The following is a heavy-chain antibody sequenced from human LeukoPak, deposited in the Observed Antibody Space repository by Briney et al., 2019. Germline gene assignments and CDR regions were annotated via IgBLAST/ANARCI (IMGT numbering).Heavy chain of an antibody. V-gene: IGHV4-59*01. J-gene: IGHJ3*02. CDR1: GGSISSYY. D-gene: IGHD3-10*01. Sequence: SETLSLTCTVSGGSISSYYWSWIRQPPGKGLEWIGYIYYSGSTNYNPSLKSRVTISVDTSKNQFSLKLSSVTAADTAVYYCARDLWFGESADAFNIWGQGTMVTVSS. CDR3: ARDLWFGESADAFNI. CDR2: IYYSGST.